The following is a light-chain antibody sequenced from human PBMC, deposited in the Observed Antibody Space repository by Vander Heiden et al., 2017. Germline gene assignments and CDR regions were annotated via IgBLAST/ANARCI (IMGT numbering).Light chain of an antibody. Sequence: DIVLTQSPGTLSLSPGERATISCRASQSVSSSYLAWYQQKPGQAPRLLIYGASSRANGIPDRFSGSGSGTDFTLTISRLEPEDFAVYYWQQYCSSFTFGHGTKVDIK. CDR2: GAS. CDR1: QSVSSSY. V-gene: IGKV3-20*01. CDR3: QQYCSSFT. J-gene: IGKJ3*01.